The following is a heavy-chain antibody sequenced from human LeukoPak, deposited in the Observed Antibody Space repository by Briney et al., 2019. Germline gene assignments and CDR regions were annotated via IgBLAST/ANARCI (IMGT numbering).Heavy chain of an antibody. J-gene: IGHJ3*02. CDR1: GFTFSSYS. D-gene: IGHD1-26*01. CDR3: ARDRGELDAFDI. Sequence: PGGSLRLSCAASGFTFSSYSMNWVRQAPWKGLEWVSSISSSSSYIYYADSVKGRFTISRDNAKNSLYLQMNSLRAEDTAVYYCARDRGELDAFDIWGQGTMVTVSS. CDR2: ISSSSSYI. V-gene: IGHV3-21*01.